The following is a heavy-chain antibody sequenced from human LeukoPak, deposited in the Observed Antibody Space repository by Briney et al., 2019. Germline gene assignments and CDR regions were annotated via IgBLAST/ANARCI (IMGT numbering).Heavy chain of an antibody. V-gene: IGHV1-46*01. Sequence: ASVKVSCKASGYTFTTYHIHWVRQAPGQGLEGMGIINPSGGGTSYAQTFQGRVTMTRDTSTSTVYMELNSLRSEDTAVYYCARLFRSSSGYLMLDYWGQGTLVTVSS. CDR1: GYTFTTYH. CDR2: INPSGGGT. D-gene: IGHD3-22*01. CDR3: ARLFRSSSGYLMLDY. J-gene: IGHJ4*02.